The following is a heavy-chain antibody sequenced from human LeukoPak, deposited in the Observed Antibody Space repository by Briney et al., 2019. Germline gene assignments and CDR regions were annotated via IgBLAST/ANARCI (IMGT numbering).Heavy chain of an antibody. J-gene: IGHJ4*02. CDR1: GYTFTGYY. Sequence: ASVKVSCKASGYTFTGYYMHWVRQAPGQGLEWMGWIRHNSGGTNYAQKFQGRVTMTRDTSISTAYMELSRLTSDDTAVYYCARAGSSSRWVNDYWGQGTLVTVSS. CDR3: ARAGSSSRWVNDY. CDR2: IRHNSGGT. V-gene: IGHV1-2*02. D-gene: IGHD6-13*01.